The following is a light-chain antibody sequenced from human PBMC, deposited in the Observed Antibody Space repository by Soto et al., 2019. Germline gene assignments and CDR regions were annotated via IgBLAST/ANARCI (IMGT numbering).Light chain of an antibody. V-gene: IGKV3-20*01. CDR2: GAS. CDR1: QNVVTF. J-gene: IGKJ1*01. CDR3: QQYGSSGT. Sequence: VLTQSPAPLSLSPGERATLSCRASQNVVTFLAWYQQKPGQAPRLLIYGASNRATGIPDRFSGSGSGTDFTLTISRLEPEDFAVYYCQQYGSSGTFGQGTKVDIK.